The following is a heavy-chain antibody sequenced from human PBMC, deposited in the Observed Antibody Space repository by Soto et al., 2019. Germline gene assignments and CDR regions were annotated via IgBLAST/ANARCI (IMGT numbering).Heavy chain of an antibody. CDR1: GFTFDDYA. J-gene: IGHJ4*02. V-gene: IGHV3-9*01. CDR2: ISWNSGSI. Sequence: EVQLVESGGGLVQPGRSLRLSCAASGFTFDDYAMHWVRQAPGKGLEWVSGISWNSGSIGYADSVKGRFTISRDNAKNSLYLKMNSLRAEDTALYYCAKVGALYYFDYWGQGTLVTVSS. CDR3: AKVGALYYFDY. D-gene: IGHD1-26*01.